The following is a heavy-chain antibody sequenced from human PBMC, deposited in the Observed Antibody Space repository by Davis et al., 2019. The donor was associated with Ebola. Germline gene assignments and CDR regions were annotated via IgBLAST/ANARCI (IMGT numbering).Heavy chain of an antibody. V-gene: IGHV4-39*01. Sequence: PGGSLRLSCAASGFTSNTYWMSWVRQAPGKGLEWIGSLYYSGTTYYNPSLKSRVTMSVDTSKNQFSLKLSSVTAADTAVYYCARHRTDLWSNYYDSFDYWGQGTLVTVSS. D-gene: IGHD3-3*01. CDR3: ARHRTDLWSNYYDSFDY. CDR1: GFTSNTYW. J-gene: IGHJ4*02. CDR2: LYYSGTT.